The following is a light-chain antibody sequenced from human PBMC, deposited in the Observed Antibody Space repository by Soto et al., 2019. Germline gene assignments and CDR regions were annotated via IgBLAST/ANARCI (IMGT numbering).Light chain of an antibody. CDR2: YAS. CDR1: NIGGKS. J-gene: IGLJ3*02. Sequence: SYELTQPPSVSVAPGKTARITCGGNNIGGKSVHCYQQRPGQAPVLVIYYASDRPSGLPERFSGSNSGKTATLTISRVEAGDEADSYCQVWDTSSDPSWVFGGGTKLTVL. CDR3: QVWDTSSDPSWV. V-gene: IGLV3-21*04.